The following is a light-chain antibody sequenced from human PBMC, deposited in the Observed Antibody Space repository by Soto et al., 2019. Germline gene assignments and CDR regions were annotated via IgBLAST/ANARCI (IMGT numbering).Light chain of an antibody. CDR2: GAS. CDR3: QQSYTTPAPT. J-gene: IGKJ4*01. V-gene: IGKV1-39*01. Sequence: DIQMTQSPSSLSASIGDRVTITCQASQDIRNYLNWYKQKPGKAPQLLIYGASSLKSGVPSRFSGSGSGTDFTLTISGLQPEDSATYHCQQSYTTPAPTFGGGTKVEIK. CDR1: QDIRNY.